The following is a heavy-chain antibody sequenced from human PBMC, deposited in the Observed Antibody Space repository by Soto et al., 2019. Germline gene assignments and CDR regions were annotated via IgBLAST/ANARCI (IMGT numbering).Heavy chain of an antibody. D-gene: IGHD3-10*01. CDR1: GGSISSYY. CDR2: IYYSGST. CDR3: ARAGGVRYYGSGSYNWFDP. J-gene: IGHJ5*02. Sequence: SETLSLTCTVSGGSISSYYWSWIRQPPGKGLEWIGYIYYSGSTNYNPSLKSRVTISVDTSKNQFSLKLSSVTAADTAVYYCARAGGVRYYGSGSYNWFDPWGQGTLGTVS. V-gene: IGHV4-59*01.